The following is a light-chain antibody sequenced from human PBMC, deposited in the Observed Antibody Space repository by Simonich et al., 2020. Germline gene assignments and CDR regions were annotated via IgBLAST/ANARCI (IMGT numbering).Light chain of an antibody. CDR1: SSDVGGYNY. CDR2: DVS. CDR3: SSYTSSSTV. J-gene: IGLJ3*02. Sequence: QSALTQPVSVSGSPGQSITISCTGTSSDVGGYNYVSWYQQPPGKAPKLMIYDVSKRPSGVSNRFSGSKSGNTASLTISGLQAEDEADYYCSSYTSSSTVFGGGTKLTVL. V-gene: IGLV2-14*01.